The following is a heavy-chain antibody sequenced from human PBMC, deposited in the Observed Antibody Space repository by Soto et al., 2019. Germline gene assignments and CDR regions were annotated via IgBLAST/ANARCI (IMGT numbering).Heavy chain of an antibody. Sequence: QVQLVQSGAEVKKPGSSVKVSCKASGGTFSSYAISWVRQAPGQGLEWMGGIIPIFGTANYAQKFQGRVTITAGESTSTAYMELSSLRSEGTAVYYCARDLSDILTGSRVNYYYCGMDVWGQGSTVTV. CDR2: IIPIFGTA. CDR3: ARDLSDILTGSRVNYYYCGMDV. CDR1: GGTFSSYA. D-gene: IGHD3-9*01. J-gene: IGHJ6*02. V-gene: IGHV1-69*01.